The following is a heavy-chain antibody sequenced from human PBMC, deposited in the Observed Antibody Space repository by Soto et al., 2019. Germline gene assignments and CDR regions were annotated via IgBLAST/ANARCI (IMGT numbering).Heavy chain of an antibody. J-gene: IGHJ4*02. CDR2: INHSGST. CDR1: GGSFSGYY. Sequence: SETLSLTCAVYGGSFSGYYWSWIRQPPGKGLGWIGEINHSGSTNYNPSLKSRVTISVDTSKNQFSLKLSSVTAADTAVYYCARRRGGGSYAFDYWGQGTLVTVSS. D-gene: IGHD1-26*01. V-gene: IGHV4-34*01. CDR3: ARRRGGGSYAFDY.